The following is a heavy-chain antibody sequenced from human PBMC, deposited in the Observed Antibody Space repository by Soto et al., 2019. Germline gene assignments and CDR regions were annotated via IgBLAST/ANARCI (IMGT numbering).Heavy chain of an antibody. CDR3: AKGIPYYDSSGFFDL. J-gene: IGHJ4*02. CDR2: IRGSGGST. D-gene: IGHD3-22*01. V-gene: IGHV3-23*01. CDR1: GVTFSSYA. Sequence: GGSLRLSCAASGVTFSSYAMSWVRQAPGKGLEWVSAIRGSGGSTYYADSVKGRFTISRDNSKNTLYLQVNSLRAEDTAVYYCAKGIPYYDSSGFFDLWGQGTLVTVSS.